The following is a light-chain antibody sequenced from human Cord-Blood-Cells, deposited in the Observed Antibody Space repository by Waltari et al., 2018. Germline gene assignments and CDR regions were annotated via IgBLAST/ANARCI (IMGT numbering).Light chain of an antibody. CDR2: DVS. Sequence: QSALTQPASVSGSPGQSITISCTGTSSDVGGYNYVSWYQQHPGKAPKLMIDDVSKRPSGVSNRFSGSKSGNTASLTISGLQAEDEADYYGSSYTSSSTYVFGTGTKVTVL. CDR3: SSYTSSSTYV. CDR1: SSDVGGYNY. J-gene: IGLJ1*01. V-gene: IGLV2-14*01.